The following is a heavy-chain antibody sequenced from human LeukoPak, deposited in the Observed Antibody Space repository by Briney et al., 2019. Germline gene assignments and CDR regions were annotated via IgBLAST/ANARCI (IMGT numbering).Heavy chain of an antibody. J-gene: IGHJ4*02. CDR3: TRGLPSDKIDY. Sequence: SETLSLTCTVSGDSINSAAYYWSWIRQPPGKGLEWIGRMHYGGSPSYNPSLQSRVTISADTSKNQFSLSLYSVTAADTAVYYCTRGLPSDKIDYWGQGTLVTVSS. CDR1: GDSINSAAYY. D-gene: IGHD2-15*01. CDR2: MHYGGSP. V-gene: IGHV4-30-4*08.